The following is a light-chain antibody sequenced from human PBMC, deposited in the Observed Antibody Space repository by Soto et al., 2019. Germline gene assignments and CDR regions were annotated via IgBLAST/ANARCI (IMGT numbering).Light chain of an antibody. CDR2: DVS. Sequence: LNQPASVSGSAGESITISCTGTSSDVGGYNYVSWYQQHPGKAPKLMIYDVSNRPSGVSNRFSGSKSGNTASLTISGLQAEDEADYYGSAYTSSITYVFGTGTKVTVL. CDR1: SSDVGGYNY. J-gene: IGLJ1*01. V-gene: IGLV2-14*01. CDR3: SAYTSSITYV.